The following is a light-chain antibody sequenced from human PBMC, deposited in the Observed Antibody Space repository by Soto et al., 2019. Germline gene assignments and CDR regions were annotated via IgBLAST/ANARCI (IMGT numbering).Light chain of an antibody. CDR2: KAS. Sequence: DIQMTQSPSTLSRSVGDRVTITCRASQTISSWLAWYQQKPGKAPKLLIYKASTLQSGVPSRFSGSGSGTEFTLTISSLQPDDFATYYCQQYKHYPWTFGQGTKVDIK. V-gene: IGKV1-5*03. CDR1: QTISSW. CDR3: QQYKHYPWT. J-gene: IGKJ1*01.